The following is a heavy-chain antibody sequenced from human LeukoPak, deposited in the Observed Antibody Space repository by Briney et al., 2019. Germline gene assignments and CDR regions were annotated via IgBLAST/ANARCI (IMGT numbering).Heavy chain of an antibody. V-gene: IGHV3-74*01. CDR3: ARDGMVRGVDHYYGMDV. CDR2: INSDGSST. J-gene: IGHJ6*02. CDR1: GFTFSSYW. D-gene: IGHD3-10*01. Sequence: GGSLRLSCAASGFTFSSYWMHWVRQAPGKGLVWVSRINSDGSSTSYADSVKGRFTISRDNAKNTLYLQMNSLRAEDTAVYYCARDGMVRGVDHYYGMDVWGQGTTVTVSS.